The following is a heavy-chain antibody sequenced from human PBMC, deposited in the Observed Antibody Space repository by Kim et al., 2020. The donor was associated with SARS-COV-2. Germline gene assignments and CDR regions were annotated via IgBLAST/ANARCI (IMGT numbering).Heavy chain of an antibody. CDR3: ARERRVAGFDY. CDR2: T. D-gene: IGHD6-19*01. Sequence: TNYNPSLKSRVTISVDTSKDQFSLKLSSVTAADTAVYYCARERRVAGFDYWGQGTLVTVSS. J-gene: IGHJ4*02. V-gene: IGHV4-59*01.